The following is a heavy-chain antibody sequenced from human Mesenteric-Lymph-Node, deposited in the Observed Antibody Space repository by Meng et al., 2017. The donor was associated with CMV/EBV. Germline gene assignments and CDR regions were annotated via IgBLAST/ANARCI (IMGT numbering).Heavy chain of an antibody. J-gene: IGHJ4*02. V-gene: IGHV4-34*01. Sequence: SLTCAVDGGSLSTYYWSWIRQPPGKGLEWIGEINPSGSTNYNPSLKSRISMSVDTSKNQFSLKLSSVTAADTAVYFCARGRGGWNDYWGQGTLVTVSS. CDR1: GGSLSTYY. CDR2: INPSGST. D-gene: IGHD1-1*01. CDR3: ARGRGGWNDY.